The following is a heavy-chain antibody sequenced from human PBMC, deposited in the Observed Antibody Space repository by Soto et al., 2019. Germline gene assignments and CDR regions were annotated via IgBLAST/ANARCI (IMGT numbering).Heavy chain of an antibody. CDR2: IYPGDSDT. Sequence: GEYLKISCKGSGYSFTNYWLGCVRQMPGKGLEWMGLIYPGDSDTRYSPSFEGQVTISADKSISTAYLQWSGLKASDTAMYYCARRKAISTSSVSFLADFEDWGQGIVISVAS. CDR3: ARRKAISTSSVSFLADFED. V-gene: IGHV5-51*01. D-gene: IGHD2-2*01. CDR1: GYSFTNYW. J-gene: IGHJ4*02.